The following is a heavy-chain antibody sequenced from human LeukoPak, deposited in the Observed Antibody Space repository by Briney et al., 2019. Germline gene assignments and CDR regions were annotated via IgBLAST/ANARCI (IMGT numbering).Heavy chain of an antibody. J-gene: IGHJ5*02. Sequence: SETLSLTCSVSDYSISSGYYWGWIRQPPGKGLKWIGSIYYSGSTYYNPSLKSRVTISVDTSKNQFSLKLNSVTAADTAVYYCARNRYYYGSGNYGVPNWFDPWGQGTLVTVSS. V-gene: IGHV4-38-2*02. CDR3: ARNRYYYGSGNYGVPNWFDP. CDR1: DYSISSGYY. D-gene: IGHD3-10*01. CDR2: IYYSGST.